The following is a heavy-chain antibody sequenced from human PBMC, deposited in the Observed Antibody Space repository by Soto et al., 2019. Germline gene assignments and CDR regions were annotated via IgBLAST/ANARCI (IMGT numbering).Heavy chain of an antibody. D-gene: IGHD3-16*01. J-gene: IGHJ4*02. CDR1: GFTFSGHW. CDR3: ARRGNYDYVWGSPTAEYYFDY. Sequence: GGSLRLSCAASGFTFSGHWMHWVRQAPGKGLEWVAVISYDGSNKYYADSVKGRFTISRDNSKNTLYLQMNSLRAEDTAVYYCARRGNYDYVWGSPTAEYYFDYWGQGTLVTVS. CDR2: ISYDGSNK. V-gene: IGHV3-30-3*01.